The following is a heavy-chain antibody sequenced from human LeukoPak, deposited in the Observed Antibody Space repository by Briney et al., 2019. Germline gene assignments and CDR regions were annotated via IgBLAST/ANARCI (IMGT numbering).Heavy chain of an antibody. D-gene: IGHD5-24*01. Sequence: SETLSLTCAVYGGSFSGYYWSWIRQPPGKGLEWIGEINHSGSTNYNPSLKSRVTISVDTSKNQFSLKLSSVTAADTAVYYCVRGFNSFDVWGQGTVVIVSS. CDR2: INHSGST. J-gene: IGHJ3*01. CDR3: VRGFNSFDV. CDR1: GGSFSGYY. V-gene: IGHV4-34*01.